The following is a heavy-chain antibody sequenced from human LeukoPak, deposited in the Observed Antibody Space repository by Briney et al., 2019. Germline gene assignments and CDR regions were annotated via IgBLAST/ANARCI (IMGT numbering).Heavy chain of an antibody. CDR1: GGTFSSYA. J-gene: IGHJ4*02. Sequence: GASVKVSCKASGGTFSSYAISWVRQAPGQGLEWMGGIIPIFGTANYAQKFQGRVTITADESTSTAYMELSSLRSEDTAVYYCARQEPAASGNFDYWGQGTPVTVSS. CDR2: IIPIFGTA. CDR3: ARQEPAASGNFDY. V-gene: IGHV1-69*13. D-gene: IGHD2-2*01.